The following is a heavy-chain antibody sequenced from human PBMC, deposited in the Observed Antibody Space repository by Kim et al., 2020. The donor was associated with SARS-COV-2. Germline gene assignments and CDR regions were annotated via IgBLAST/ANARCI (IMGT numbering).Heavy chain of an antibody. Sequence: GGSLRLSCAASGFTFSSYAMHWVRQAPGKGLEWVAVISYDGSNKYYADSVKGRFTISRDNSKNTLYLQMNSLRAEDTAVYYCAREWELLGFDYWGQGTLVTVSS. D-gene: IGHD1-26*01. V-gene: IGHV3-30*04. CDR1: GFTFSSYA. J-gene: IGHJ4*02. CDR2: ISYDGSNK. CDR3: AREWELLGFDY.